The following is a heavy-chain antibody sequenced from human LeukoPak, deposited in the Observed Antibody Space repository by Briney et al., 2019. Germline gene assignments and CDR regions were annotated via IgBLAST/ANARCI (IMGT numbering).Heavy chain of an antibody. Sequence: GGSLRLSCAASGFTFNTYVMNWVRQAPGKGLEWVSYISSSSSAIFYADSVKGRFTISRDNAKNSLYLQMNSLRAEDTAVYYCARNAFDIWGQGTMVTVSS. CDR1: GFTFNTYV. CDR3: ARNAFDI. J-gene: IGHJ3*02. CDR2: ISSSSSAI. V-gene: IGHV3-48*04.